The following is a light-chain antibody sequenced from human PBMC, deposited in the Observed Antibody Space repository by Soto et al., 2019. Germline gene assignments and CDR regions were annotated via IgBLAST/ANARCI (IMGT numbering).Light chain of an antibody. Sequence: DSQMTQSPSTLSGSVGYRVTITCRASQTISSWLAWYQQKPGKAPKLLIYKASTLKSGVPSRFSGSGSGTELTLTISSLQPDDFATYYCQHYNSYSEPFGQGTKADIX. CDR2: KAS. J-gene: IGKJ1*01. CDR3: QHYNSYSEP. CDR1: QTISSW. V-gene: IGKV1-5*03.